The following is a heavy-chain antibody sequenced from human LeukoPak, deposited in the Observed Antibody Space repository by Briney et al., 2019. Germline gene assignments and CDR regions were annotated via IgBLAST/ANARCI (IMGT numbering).Heavy chain of an antibody. J-gene: IGHJ4*01. Sequence: GGSLRLSCAASGFTFSHYCMAWVRQAPGEGLEWVAHINQDGSKIEYVDSVKGRFTISRDNAKNSVYLQMNSLTAEDTAVYYCARWRWQQSEFHYGVQGTLVTVSS. CDR3: ARWRWQQSEFHY. CDR1: GFTFSHYC. D-gene: IGHD5-24*01. CDR2: INQDGSKI. V-gene: IGHV3-7*02.